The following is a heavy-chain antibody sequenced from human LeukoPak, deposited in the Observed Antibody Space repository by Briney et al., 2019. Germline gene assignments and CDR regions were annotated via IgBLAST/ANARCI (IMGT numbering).Heavy chain of an antibody. Sequence: SETLSLTCTVSGGSISSYYWSWIRQPPGKGLEWIGYIYYSGSTNYNPSLKSRVTISVDTSKNQFSLKLSSETAADTAVYYCAREDTAMVTLWGQGTLVTVSS. J-gene: IGHJ4*02. CDR3: AREDTAMVTL. V-gene: IGHV4-59*01. CDR1: GGSISSYY. CDR2: IYYSGST. D-gene: IGHD5-18*01.